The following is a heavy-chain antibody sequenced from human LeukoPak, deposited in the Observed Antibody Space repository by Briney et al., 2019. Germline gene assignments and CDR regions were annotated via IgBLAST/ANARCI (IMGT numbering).Heavy chain of an antibody. CDR1: GYTFTSYD. J-gene: IGHJ4*02. D-gene: IGHD2-21*02. Sequence: GASVKVSCKASGYTFTSYDINWVRQATGQGLEWMGWMNPNSGNTGYAQKFQGRVTMTRNTSISTAYMELSSLRSEDTAVYYCNIVVVTATDYFDYWGQGTLVTVSP. CDR2: MNPNSGNT. CDR3: NIVVVTATDYFDY. V-gene: IGHV1-8*01.